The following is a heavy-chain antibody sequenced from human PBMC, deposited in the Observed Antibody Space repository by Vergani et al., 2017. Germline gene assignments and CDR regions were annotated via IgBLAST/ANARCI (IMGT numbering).Heavy chain of an antibody. Sequence: QVQLVESGGGVVQPGRSLRLSCAASGFTFSSYGMHWVRQAPGKGLEWVAVISYDGSNKYYADSVKGRFTISRDNSKNTLFLQMNSLRVEDTAVYYCARSRYDSSGFSTIFRYWGQGTRVTVS. CDR1: GFTFSSYG. CDR3: ARSRYDSSGFSTIFRY. D-gene: IGHD3-22*01. CDR2: ISYDGSNK. J-gene: IGHJ4*02. V-gene: IGHV3-30*03.